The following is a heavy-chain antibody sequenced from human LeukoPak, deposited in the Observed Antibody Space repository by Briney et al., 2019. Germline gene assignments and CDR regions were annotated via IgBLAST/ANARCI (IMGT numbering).Heavy chain of an antibody. CDR1: GFTFSSYW. Sequence: PGGSLRLSCAASGFTFSSYWMQWVRQAPGKGPVWVSRIHKDGKNTKYADSVEGRFTISRDNGKNTLYLQMNSLGAEDTAVYYCAREASGSDNYYSDYWGQGTLVTVSS. D-gene: IGHD3-10*01. CDR2: IHKDGKNT. V-gene: IGHV3-74*03. J-gene: IGHJ4*02. CDR3: AREASGSDNYYSDY.